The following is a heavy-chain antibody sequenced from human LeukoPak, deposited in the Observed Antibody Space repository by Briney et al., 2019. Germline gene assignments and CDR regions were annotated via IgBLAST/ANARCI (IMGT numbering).Heavy chain of an antibody. J-gene: IGHJ4*02. V-gene: IGHV4-30-2*01. Sequence: PSETLSLTCAVSGGSISSGGYSWSWIRQPPGRGLERIGYIYHSGSTYYNPSLKSRVTISVDRSKNQISLKLSSVTAADTAVYYCARERTRYGHIGYWGQGTLVTVSS. CDR3: ARERTRYGHIGY. D-gene: IGHD4-17*01. CDR2: IYHSGST. CDR1: GGSISSGGYS.